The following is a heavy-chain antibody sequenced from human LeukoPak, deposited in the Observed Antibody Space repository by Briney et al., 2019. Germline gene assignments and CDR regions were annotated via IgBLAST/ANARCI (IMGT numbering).Heavy chain of an antibody. Sequence: SETLSLTCTVSGSSISSGCYWGWIRQPPGKGLEWIGAVYHSGSTSYNPSLKSRFTISVDTSKNQFSLKLTSVTAADTAVYYWWRIGGVLVVIGPFDYWGQGTLVTVSS. V-gene: IGHV4-38-2*02. CDR3: WRIGGVLVVIGPFDY. CDR1: GSSISSGCY. CDR2: VYHSGST. D-gene: IGHD3-22*01. J-gene: IGHJ4*02.